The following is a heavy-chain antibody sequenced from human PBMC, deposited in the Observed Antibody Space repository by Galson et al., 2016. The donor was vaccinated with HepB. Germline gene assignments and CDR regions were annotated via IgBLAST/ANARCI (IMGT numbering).Heavy chain of an antibody. Sequence: SLRLSCAASGLTFSRYWMHWVRQAPGKGRVWVPRINSDDSSASYADSVKVRFTISRDNAKNTLFLQMNSLRAEDTAVYYCARGGLYCVGTSCRRQFPLPDPLDYWGQGTLVTVSS. J-gene: IGHJ4*02. V-gene: IGHV3-74*01. CDR2: INSDDSSA. CDR1: GLTFSRYW. D-gene: IGHD2-2*01. CDR3: ARGGLYCVGTSCRRQFPLPDPLDY.